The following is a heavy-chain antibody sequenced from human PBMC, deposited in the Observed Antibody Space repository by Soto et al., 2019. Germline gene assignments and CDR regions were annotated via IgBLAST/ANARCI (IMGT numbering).Heavy chain of an antibody. CDR2: ISSSSSYI. CDR3: ARDPSPGIAVAGTPGFDY. J-gene: IGHJ4*02. D-gene: IGHD6-19*01. CDR1: GFTFSSYS. Sequence: PGGSLRLSCAASGFTFSSYSMDWVRQAPGKGLEWVSSISSSSSYIYYADSVKGRFTISRDNAKNSLYLQMNSLRAEDTAVYYCARDPSPGIAVAGTPGFDYWGQGTLVTVSS. V-gene: IGHV3-21*01.